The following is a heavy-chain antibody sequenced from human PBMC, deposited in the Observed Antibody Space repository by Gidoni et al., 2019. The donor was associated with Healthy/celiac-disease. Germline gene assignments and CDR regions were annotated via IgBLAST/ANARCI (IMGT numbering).Heavy chain of an antibody. D-gene: IGHD6-19*01. Sequence: QVQLQESGPGLVKPSETLSLTCTVSGGSISSYYWSWIRQPPGKGLEWIGYIYYSGSTNYNPSLKSRVTISVDTSKNQFSLKLSSVTAADTAVYYCARTASSGSLMDVWGQGTTVTVSS. CDR3: ARTASSGSLMDV. J-gene: IGHJ6*02. V-gene: IGHV4-59*01. CDR2: IYYSGST. CDR1: GGSISSYY.